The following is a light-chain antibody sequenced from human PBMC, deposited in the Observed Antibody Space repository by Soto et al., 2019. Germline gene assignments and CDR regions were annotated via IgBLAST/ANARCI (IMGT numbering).Light chain of an antibody. CDR2: DAS. J-gene: IGKJ1*01. Sequence: EIVLTQSPATLSLSPGERATLSCRASQSVSSYLAWYQQKPGQAPRLLIYDASKRATGIPARFSGSGSGTEFTLTISTLQPDDFAIYYCQQYHSYWTFGQGTKVDIK. V-gene: IGKV3-11*01. CDR1: QSVSSY. CDR3: QQYHSYWT.